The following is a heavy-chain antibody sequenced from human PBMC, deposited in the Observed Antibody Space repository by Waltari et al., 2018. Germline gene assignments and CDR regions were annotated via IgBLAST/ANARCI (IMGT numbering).Heavy chain of an antibody. J-gene: IGHJ3*01. D-gene: IGHD1-1*01. CDR1: GGSIISTKHY. Sequence: QLQLQESGPGLVKPSETLSLTCSVSGGSIISTKHYWGWIRQPPGQGLAWIGTISYNGATYNSPSLRGRVTVSRDTSMNQLSLKLGSVTAADTAVYYCATYIGASIGTAAFDVWGQGTMVTVSS. CDR2: ISYNGAT. CDR3: ATYIGASIGTAAFDV. V-gene: IGHV4-39*01.